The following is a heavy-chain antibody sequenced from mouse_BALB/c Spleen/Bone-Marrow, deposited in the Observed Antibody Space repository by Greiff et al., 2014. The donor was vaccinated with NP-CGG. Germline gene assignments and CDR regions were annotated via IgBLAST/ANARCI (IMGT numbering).Heavy chain of an antibody. D-gene: IGHD4-1*01. V-gene: IGHV14-3*02. J-gene: IGHJ4*01. CDR3: ARWEYHAMDY. CDR2: IDPANGNT. CDR1: GFNIKDTY. Sequence: EVQLQESGAELVKPGASVKLSCTASGFNIKDTYMHWVKQRPEQGLEWIGRIDPANGNTKYDPKFQGKATITADTSSNTAYLQLSSLTSEDTAVYYCARWEYHAMDYWGQGTSVTVSS.